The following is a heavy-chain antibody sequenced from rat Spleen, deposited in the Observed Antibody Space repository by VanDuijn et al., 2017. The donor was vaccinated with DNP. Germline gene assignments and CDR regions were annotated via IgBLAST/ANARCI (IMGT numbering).Heavy chain of an antibody. CDR2: INPDGGST. J-gene: IGHJ3*01. D-gene: IGHD5-1*01. CDR3: TRGLGAQNWFAY. CDR1: GFTFSDYY. V-gene: IGHV5-20*01. Sequence: EVQLVESGGTFVQPGRSLRLSCAASGFTFSDYYMSWVRQAPTTGLEWVASINPDGGSTYYRDSVKGRFTISRDNAKSSLYLQMNSLRSEDTATYYCTRGLGAQNWFAYWGQGTLVTVSS.